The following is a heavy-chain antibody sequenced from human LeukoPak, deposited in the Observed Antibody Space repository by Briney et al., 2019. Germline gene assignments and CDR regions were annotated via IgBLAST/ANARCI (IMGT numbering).Heavy chain of an antibody. CDR3: ARAIHEDYYDSSGTPYFDY. J-gene: IGHJ4*02. Sequence: ASVKVSCKASGYTFTGYYMHWVRQAPGQGLEWMGWINPNSGGTNYAQKFQGMVTMTRDTSISTAYMELSRLRSDDTAVYYCARAIHEDYYDSSGTPYFDYWGQGTLVTVSS. CDR2: INPNSGGT. D-gene: IGHD3-22*01. V-gene: IGHV1-2*02. CDR1: GYTFTGYY.